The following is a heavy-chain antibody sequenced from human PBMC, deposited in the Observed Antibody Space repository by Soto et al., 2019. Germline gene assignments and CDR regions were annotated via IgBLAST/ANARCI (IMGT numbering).Heavy chain of an antibody. Sequence: QVPLVQSGAEVKKPGASVKVSCKASGYTFTSYGISWVRQAPGQGLEWMGWISAYNGNTNYAQKLQGRVTMTTDTSTSTAYMELRSLRSDDTAVYYCARDKEVTMIPHGAFDIWGQGTMVTVSS. V-gene: IGHV1-18*01. J-gene: IGHJ3*02. CDR2: ISAYNGNT. CDR1: GYTFTSYG. CDR3: ARDKEVTMIPHGAFDI. D-gene: IGHD3-22*01.